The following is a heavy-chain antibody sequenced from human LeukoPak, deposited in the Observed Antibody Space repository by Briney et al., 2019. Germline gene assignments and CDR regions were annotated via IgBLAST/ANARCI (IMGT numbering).Heavy chain of an antibody. CDR2: VFYSGDT. CDR3: ARSPPRSGSLYYFDY. CDR1: GGSVSSGSYY. Sequence: SETLSLTCTVSGGSVSSGSYYWSWIRQPPGKELEWIGYVFYSGDTNYNPSLKSRVTVSVDTSKNQFSLELSSVTAADTAVYYCARSPPRSGSLYYFDYRGQGILVTVSS. D-gene: IGHD6-19*01. V-gene: IGHV4-61*01. J-gene: IGHJ4*02.